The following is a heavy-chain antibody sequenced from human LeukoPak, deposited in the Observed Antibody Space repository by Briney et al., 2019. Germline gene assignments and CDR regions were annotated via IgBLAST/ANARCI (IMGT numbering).Heavy chain of an antibody. J-gene: IGHJ4*02. CDR3: ARDRGSSSWSDC. V-gene: IGHV4-59*01. D-gene: IGHD6-13*01. CDR1: GASISNYY. Sequence: SETLSLTCTVSGASISNYYWSWIRQSPGKGLEWIGYMLYSGSTNQNPSLRSRVTISVDTSKNQFSLKLVSVTAADTAVYYCARDRGSSSWSDCWGQGTLVTVSS. CDR2: MLYSGST.